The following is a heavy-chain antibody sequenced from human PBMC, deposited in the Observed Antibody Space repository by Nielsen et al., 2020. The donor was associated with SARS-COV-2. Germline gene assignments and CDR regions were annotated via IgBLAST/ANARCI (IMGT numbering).Heavy chain of an antibody. CDR2: INPNSGGT. V-gene: IGHV1-2*04. CDR1: GYTFTGYY. Sequence: ASVKVSCKASGYTFTGYYMHWVRQAPGQGLEWMGWINPNSGGTNYAQKFQGWVTMTGDTSISTAYMELSRLRSDDTAVYYCARGGIAVAGIRADAFDIWGQGTMVTVSS. D-gene: IGHD6-19*01. CDR3: ARGGIAVAGIRADAFDI. J-gene: IGHJ3*02.